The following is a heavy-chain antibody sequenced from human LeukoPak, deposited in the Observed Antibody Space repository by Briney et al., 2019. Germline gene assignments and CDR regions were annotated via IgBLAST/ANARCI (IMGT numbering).Heavy chain of an antibody. V-gene: IGHV4-34*01. CDR2: INHSGST. CDR3: ASRYYDSSGYLSLDY. Sequence: SETLSLTRAVNGGSFSGYYWSWIRQPPGKGLEWIGEINHSGSTNYNPSLKSRVTISVDTSKNQFSLKLSSVTAADTAVYYCASRYYDSSGYLSLDYWGQGTLVTVSS. D-gene: IGHD3-22*01. CDR1: GGSFSGYY. J-gene: IGHJ4*02.